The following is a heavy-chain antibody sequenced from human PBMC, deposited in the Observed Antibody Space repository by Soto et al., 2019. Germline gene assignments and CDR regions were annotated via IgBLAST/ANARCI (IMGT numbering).Heavy chain of an antibody. J-gene: IGHJ5*02. CDR2: ISGYNGNP. CDR3: SRGYCGGGCCDAGWFDP. D-gene: IGHD2-15*01. V-gene: IGHV1-18*01. Sequence: QVQLVQSGAEVKKPGASVRVSCKASGYTFTSYGISWVRQAPGQGLEWMGWISGYNGNPNYAQKLQGRVTMTNDTATSTDKLELRSMRSDATAVYYCSRGYCGGGCCDAGWFDPWGQGTLVTVSS. CDR1: GYTFTSYG.